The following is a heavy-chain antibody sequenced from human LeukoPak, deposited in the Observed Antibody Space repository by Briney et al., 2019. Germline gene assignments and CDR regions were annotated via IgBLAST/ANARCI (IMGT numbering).Heavy chain of an antibody. J-gene: IGHJ5*02. CDR1: GYTFTGYY. Sequence: ASVTLSCTASGYTFTGYYMHWVRQAPGQGLEWMGWINPNSGGTNYAQNFQGRVTMTRDTSISTAYMELSRLRSDDTAVYYCARGGRYGGSFDPWGQGTLVTVSS. CDR3: ARGGRYGGSFDP. D-gene: IGHD4-23*01. V-gene: IGHV1-2*02. CDR2: INPNSGGT.